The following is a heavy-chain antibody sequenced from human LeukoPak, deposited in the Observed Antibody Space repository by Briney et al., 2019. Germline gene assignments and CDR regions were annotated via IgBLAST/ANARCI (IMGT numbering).Heavy chain of an antibody. J-gene: IGHJ4*02. CDR1: GGTFSSYA. CDR2: IIPIFGTA. D-gene: IGHD3-9*01. CDR3: ARGGFVGNTDILTGYGY. V-gene: IGHV1-69*13. Sequence: ASVKVSCKASGGTFSSYAISWVRQAPGQGLEWMGGIIPIFGTANYAQKFQGRVTITADESTCTAYMELSSLRSEDTAVYYCARGGFVGNTDILTGYGYWGQGTLVTVSS.